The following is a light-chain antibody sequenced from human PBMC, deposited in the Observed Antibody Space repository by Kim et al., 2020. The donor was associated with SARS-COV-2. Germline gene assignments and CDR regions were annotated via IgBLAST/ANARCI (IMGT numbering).Light chain of an antibody. V-gene: IGLV2-23*02. CDR2: DVS. CDR3: CSYAGSTWV. J-gene: IGLJ3*02. CDR1: SSDFGNYNL. Sequence: PGQSMTISCTGTSSDFGNYNLVSWYQHHPGKAPKLMIYDVSQRPSGVSNRFSGSKSGNTASLTISGLQAEDEADYHCCSYAGSTWVFGGGTKLTVL.